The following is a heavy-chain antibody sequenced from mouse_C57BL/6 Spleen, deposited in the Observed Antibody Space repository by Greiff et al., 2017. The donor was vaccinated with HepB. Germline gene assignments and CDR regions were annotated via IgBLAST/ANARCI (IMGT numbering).Heavy chain of an antibody. CDR1: GYTFTSYS. J-gene: IGHJ4*01. Sequence: QVQLQQSGAELARPGASVKMSCKASGYTFTSYSMHWVKQRPGQGLEWIGYINPSSGYTKYNQKFKDKATLTADKSSSTAYMQLSSLTSEDSAVYYGARSPGRGYYAMDYRGQGTSVTVSS. V-gene: IGHV1-4*01. CDR2: INPSSGYT. CDR3: ARSPGRGYYAMDY. D-gene: IGHD3-3*01.